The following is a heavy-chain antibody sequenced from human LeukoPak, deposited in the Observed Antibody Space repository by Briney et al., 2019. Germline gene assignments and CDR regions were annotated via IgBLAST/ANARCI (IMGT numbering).Heavy chain of an antibody. CDR3: ARDATLSSTLTGSDP. Sequence: SETLSLTCTVSGGSINSYYWTWIRQPPGKALEWIGYIYYSGSTYYNPSLKSRVTISLDTSKNQFSLKLSSVTAADTAVYYCARDATLSSTLTGSDPWGRGTPFTVSS. D-gene: IGHD1-14*01. J-gene: IGHJ5*02. V-gene: IGHV4-59*01. CDR2: IYYSGST. CDR1: GGSINSYY.